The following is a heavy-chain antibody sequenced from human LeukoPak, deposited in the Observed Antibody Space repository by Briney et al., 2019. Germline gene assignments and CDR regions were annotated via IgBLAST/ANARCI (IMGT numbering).Heavy chain of an antibody. CDR3: AKDRAGWYDSSGYPTGPDY. CDR1: GFTLSSFS. D-gene: IGHD3-22*01. J-gene: IGHJ4*02. V-gene: IGHV3-30*02. Sequence: PGGSLRLSCAASGFTLSSFSMNWVRQAPGKGLEWVAFIRYDGSNKYYADSVKGRFTISRDNSKNTLYLQMNSLRAEDTAVYYCAKDRAGWYDSSGYPTGPDYWGQGTLVTVSS. CDR2: IRYDGSNK.